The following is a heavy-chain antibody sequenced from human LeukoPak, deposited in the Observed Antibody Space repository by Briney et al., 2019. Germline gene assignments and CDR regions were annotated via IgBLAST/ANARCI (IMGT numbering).Heavy chain of an antibody. CDR2: IIPNSGAT. D-gene: IGHD2-21*01. J-gene: IGHJ3*02. Sequence: GASVKVSCKPSGYVFTAYHMHWVRRAPGQGLEWMGRIIPNSGATNYAQNFQGRVTMTRDTSISTAYMELSRLSPDDTAVYYCARGISGGFDIWGQGTMVTVSS. CDR3: ARGISGGFDI. V-gene: IGHV1-2*06. CDR1: GYVFTAYH.